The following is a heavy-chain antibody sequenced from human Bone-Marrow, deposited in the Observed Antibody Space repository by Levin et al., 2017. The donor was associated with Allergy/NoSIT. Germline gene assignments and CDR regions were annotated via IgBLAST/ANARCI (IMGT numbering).Heavy chain of an antibody. Sequence: ASVKVSCKASGYTFTSYYMHWVRQAPGQGLEWMGIINPSGGSTSYAQKFQGRVTMTRDTSTSTVYMELSSLRSEDTAVYYCARDTYYDILTGKGWFDPWGQGTLVTVSS. CDR1: GYTFTSYY. D-gene: IGHD3-9*01. CDR2: INPSGGST. V-gene: IGHV1-46*01. CDR3: ARDTYYDILTGKGWFDP. J-gene: IGHJ5*02.